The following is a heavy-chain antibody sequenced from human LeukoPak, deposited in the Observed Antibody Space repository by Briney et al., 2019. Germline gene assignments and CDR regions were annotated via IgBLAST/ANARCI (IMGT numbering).Heavy chain of an antibody. D-gene: IGHD5-24*01. Sequence: GGSLRPSCAASGFTLSYYWMHWVRQAPGKGLVWVSRIDTDERITNYADSVKGRFTISRDDAKNTLYLQMNSLRAEDTAVYYCARGLQGIDYWGQGTLVTVSS. J-gene: IGHJ4*02. V-gene: IGHV3-74*01. CDR2: IDTDERIT. CDR3: ARGLQGIDY. CDR1: GFTLSYYW.